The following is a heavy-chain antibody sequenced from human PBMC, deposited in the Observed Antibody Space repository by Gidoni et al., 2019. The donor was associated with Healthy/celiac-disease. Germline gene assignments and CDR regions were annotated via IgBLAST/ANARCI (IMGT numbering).Heavy chain of an antibody. CDR1: GFTFDDYA. Sequence: EVQLVESGGGVVQPGGSLRLSCAASGFTFDDYAMHWVRQAPGKGLEWVSLISGDGGSTYYADSVKGRFTISRDNSKNSLYLQMNSLRTEDTALYYCAKDKYSSSRYGMDVWGQGTTVTVSS. D-gene: IGHD6-13*01. CDR2: ISGDGGST. J-gene: IGHJ6*02. V-gene: IGHV3-43*02. CDR3: AKDKYSSSRYGMDV.